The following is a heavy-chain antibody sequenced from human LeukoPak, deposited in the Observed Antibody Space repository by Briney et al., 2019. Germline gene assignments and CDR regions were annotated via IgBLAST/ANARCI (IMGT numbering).Heavy chain of an antibody. D-gene: IGHD6-19*01. J-gene: IGHJ4*02. Sequence: GRSLRLSCATSGFTFSRYAMHWVRQAPGKGLEWVAVISYDGSNKYYADSVKGRFTISRDNSKNTLYLQMNSLRAEETAVYYCARLNSYSSGWYFDYWGQGTLVTVSS. CDR3: ARLNSYSSGWYFDY. CDR1: GFTFSRYA. V-gene: IGHV3-30-3*01. CDR2: ISYDGSNK.